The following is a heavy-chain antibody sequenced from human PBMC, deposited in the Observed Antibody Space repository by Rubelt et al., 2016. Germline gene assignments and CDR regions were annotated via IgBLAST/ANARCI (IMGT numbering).Heavy chain of an antibody. V-gene: IGHV3-15*01. CDR2: IKSKAAGGTT. CDR1: GFTFSDSY. J-gene: IGHJ4*02. CDR3: TTESPVTQNGLFDN. D-gene: IGHD1-1*01. Sequence: GGGLVKPGGSLRLSCAASGFTFSDSYMTWIRQAPGKGLEWVGRIKSKAAGGTTDYAAPVKGRFIISRDDSKNTLYLQMNSLKTEDTAVYYCTTESPVTQNGLFDNWGQGTLVTVSS.